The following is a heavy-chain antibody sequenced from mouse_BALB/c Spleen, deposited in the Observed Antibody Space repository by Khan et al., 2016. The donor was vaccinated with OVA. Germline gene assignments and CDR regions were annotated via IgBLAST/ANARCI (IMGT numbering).Heavy chain of an antibody. CDR3: ASSYGGAWFAY. Sequence: QVQLKQSGPELVKPGTSVKMSCKASGYTFIDYVISWVKQRTGQGLEWIGEIYPGSGSTYYNGKFKGKATLTADKSSNTAYMQLRSLTSADTAVYFCASSYGGAWFAYWGQGTLVTVSA. D-gene: IGHD1-1*01. V-gene: IGHV1-77*01. J-gene: IGHJ3*01. CDR2: IYPGSGST. CDR1: GYTFIDYV.